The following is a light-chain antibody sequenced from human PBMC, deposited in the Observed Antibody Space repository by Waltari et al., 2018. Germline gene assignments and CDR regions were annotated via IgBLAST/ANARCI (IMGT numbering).Light chain of an antibody. CDR3: SSYTSSSTLV. Sequence: SVSGSRGQSITISCTGTSSDVGGYNYVSWYQQHPGKAPKLIIYDVSKRPSGVSNRFSGSKSGNTASLTISGLQAEDEADYYCSSYTSSSTLVFGGGTKLTVL. CDR2: DVS. V-gene: IGLV2-14*04. J-gene: IGLJ3*02. CDR1: SSDVGGYNY.